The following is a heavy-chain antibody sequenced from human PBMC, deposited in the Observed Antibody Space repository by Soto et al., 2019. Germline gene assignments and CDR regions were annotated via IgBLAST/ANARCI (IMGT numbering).Heavy chain of an antibody. Sequence: GGSMRHPCAASGFTFRSFGRRWVRQAPGKGLEWVAVISYDGSNKYYADSVKGRFTISRDNSKNTLYLQMNSLRAEDTAVYYCAKVTLRTTGPTWAGKGSLEYWGQGTLVTGSS. CDR1: GFTFRSFG. CDR2: ISYDGSNK. V-gene: IGHV3-30*18. CDR3: AKVTLRTTGPTWAGKGSLEY. D-gene: IGHD1-7*01. J-gene: IGHJ4*02.